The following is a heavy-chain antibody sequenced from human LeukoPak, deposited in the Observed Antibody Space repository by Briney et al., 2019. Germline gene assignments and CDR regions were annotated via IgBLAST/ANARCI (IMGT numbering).Heavy chain of an antibody. CDR3: ARDGSGYSAG. J-gene: IGHJ4*02. Sequence: GGSLRLSCAASGFTFTTYEMNWVRQAPGKGLEWVSYISSGGSAMYYADSVKGRFTISRDNAKNSLYLQMNSLRAEDTAVYYCARDGSGYSAGWGQGTLVTVSS. V-gene: IGHV3-48*03. CDR1: GFTFTTYE. CDR2: ISSGGSAM. D-gene: IGHD5-12*01.